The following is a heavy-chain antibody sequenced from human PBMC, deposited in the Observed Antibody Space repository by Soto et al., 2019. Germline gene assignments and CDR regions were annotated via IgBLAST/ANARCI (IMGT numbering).Heavy chain of an antibody. CDR2: MYHSGST. V-gene: IGHV4-30-2*01. J-gene: IGHJ6*02. CDR3: ARNGGGFLAYMDV. CDR1: GGSISNGGYS. Sequence: SETLSLTCAVSGGSISNGGYSWSWIRQPPGKGLEWIGYMYHSGSTYYNPSLKSRVTMSVDTSKNQFSLKLSSVTAVDTAVYYCARNGGGFLAYMDVWGQGTTVTVSS. D-gene: IGHD3-16*01.